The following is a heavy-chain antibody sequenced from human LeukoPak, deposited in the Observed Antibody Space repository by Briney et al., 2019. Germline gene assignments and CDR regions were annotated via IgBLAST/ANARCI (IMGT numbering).Heavy chain of an antibody. J-gene: IGHJ4*02. D-gene: IGHD2-2*01. CDR2: ISGSGGST. CDR1: GFTFSSYA. V-gene: IGHV3-23*01. CDR3: ASGRYCSSTSCRDY. Sequence: TGASLRLSCAASGFTFSSYAMSWVRQAPGKGLEWVSAISGSGGSTYYADSVKGRFTISRDNSKNTLYLQMNSLRAEDTAVYYRASGRYCSSTSCRDYWGQGTLVTVSS.